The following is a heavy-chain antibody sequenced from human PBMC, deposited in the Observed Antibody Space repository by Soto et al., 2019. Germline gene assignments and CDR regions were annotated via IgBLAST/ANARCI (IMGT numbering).Heavy chain of an antibody. CDR1: GGSIIRSDTAY. Sequence: SEALCIACTISGGSIIRSDTAYWCWIRQPPGKGLEWIGSVYYSGITYYNPSLRSRVTISVDTSNNQFSLKLNSVTAADTAVYYCARGLTGTMMRINCFDPWGQGTMVTVSS. D-gene: IGHD1-7*01. CDR3: ARGLTGTMMRINCFDP. V-gene: IGHV4-39*01. CDR2: VYYSGIT. J-gene: IGHJ5*02.